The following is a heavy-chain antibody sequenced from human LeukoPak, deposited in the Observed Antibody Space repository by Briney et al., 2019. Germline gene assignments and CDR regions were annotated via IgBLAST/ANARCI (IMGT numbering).Heavy chain of an antibody. CDR2: ISGSGGST. V-gene: IGHV3-23*01. CDR1: GFTFSSYA. CDR3: AKDPRPTTIRAVYCGGDCYSGFDY. J-gene: IGHJ4*02. D-gene: IGHD2-21*02. Sequence: GGSLRLSCAASGFTFSSYAMSWVRQAPGKGLEWVSAISGSGGSTYYADSVKGRFTISRDNSENTLYLQMNSLRAEDTAVYYCAKDPRPTTIRAVYCGGDCYSGFDYWGQGTLVTVSS.